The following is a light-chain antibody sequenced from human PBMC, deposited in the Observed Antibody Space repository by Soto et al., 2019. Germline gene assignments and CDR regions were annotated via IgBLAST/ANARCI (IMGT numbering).Light chain of an antibody. CDR2: RNN. CDR1: RSNIGSNY. CDR3: TSWDDSLYHVV. V-gene: IGLV1-47*01. Sequence: QAVETQPPSASGTPGQRVTFSCSGGRSNIGSNYVFWHQQFPGTAPKLLIYRNNQRPSGVPDRFSGSKSGTSASLAISGLRSEDEADYYCTSWDDSLYHVVFGGGTKVTVL. J-gene: IGLJ2*01.